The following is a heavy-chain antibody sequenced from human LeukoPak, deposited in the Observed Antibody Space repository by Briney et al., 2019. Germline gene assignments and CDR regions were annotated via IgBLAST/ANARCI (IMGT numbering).Heavy chain of an antibody. D-gene: IGHD3-3*01. Sequence: AASVKVSCKASGYTFTSYYMHWVRQAPGQGLEWMGIINPSGGSTSYAQKFQGRVTVTRDTSTSTVYMELSSLRSEDTAVYYCARDNRITIFGVVIKQFDYWGQGTLVTVSS. CDR1: GYTFTSYY. V-gene: IGHV1-46*01. J-gene: IGHJ4*02. CDR2: INPSGGST. CDR3: ARDNRITIFGVVIKQFDY.